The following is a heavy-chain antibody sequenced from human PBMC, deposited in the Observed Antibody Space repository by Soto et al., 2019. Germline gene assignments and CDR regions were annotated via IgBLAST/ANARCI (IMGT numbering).Heavy chain of an antibody. J-gene: IGHJ6*02. Sequence: QVQLVQSGXEVKKXXXXVKVXXXAXXXXXTXXXXXXVRQAPGQGLEWMGWISAYNGNTNYAQKLQGRVTMTTDTSTSTAYMELRSLRSDDTAVYYCARDPLRGYSYGYPHYGMDVWGQGTTVTVSS. CDR1: XXXXTXXX. V-gene: IGHV1-18*01. D-gene: IGHD5-18*01. CDR2: ISAYNGNT. CDR3: ARDPLRGYSYGYPHYGMDV.